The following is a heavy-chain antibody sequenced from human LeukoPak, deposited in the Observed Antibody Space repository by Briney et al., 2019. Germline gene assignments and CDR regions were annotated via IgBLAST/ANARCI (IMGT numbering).Heavy chain of an antibody. CDR3: ARAPVLRYFDWLLAYNYYYYGMDV. Sequence: ASVKVSCKASGYTFTSYDINWVRQATGQGLEWMGWMNPNSGNTGYAQKFQGRVTMTRNTSISTAYMELSSLRSEDTAVYYCARAPVLRYFDWLLAYNYYYYGMDVWGQGTTVTVSS. CDR2: MNPNSGNT. V-gene: IGHV1-8*01. D-gene: IGHD3-9*01. J-gene: IGHJ6*02. CDR1: GYTFTSYD.